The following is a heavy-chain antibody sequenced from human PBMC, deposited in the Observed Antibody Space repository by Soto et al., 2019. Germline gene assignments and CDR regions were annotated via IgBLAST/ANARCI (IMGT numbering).Heavy chain of an antibody. J-gene: IGHJ4*02. D-gene: IGHD1-26*01. V-gene: IGHV3-9*01. CDR3: ASIIVGTTPGH. CDR2: ISWSSSTI. Sequence: GGSLRLSCAASGFNFDDYAMHWVRQAPGKGLEWVSCISWSSSTIYYSDSVKGRFTISRDNVKKSLYLQMDSLRDEDTAVYYCASIIVGTTPGHWGQGTLVTVSS. CDR1: GFNFDDYA.